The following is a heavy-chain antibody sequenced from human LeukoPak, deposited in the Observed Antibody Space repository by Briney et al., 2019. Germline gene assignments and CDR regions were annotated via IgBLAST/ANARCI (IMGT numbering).Heavy chain of an antibody. CDR1: GGSISCNSYY. Sequence: SETLSLTCTVSGGSISCNSYYWGWVRQPPSKGLEWIGSGYYSGSIFYSPSLKSRVTIFVDTSKNQFSLKLSSVTAADTAVYYCARTYCGGDCYQPTYYFYMDVWGRGTTVTVSS. CDR3: ARTYCGGDCYQPTYYFYMDV. J-gene: IGHJ6*03. CDR2: GYYSGSI. V-gene: IGHV4-39*01. D-gene: IGHD2-21*02.